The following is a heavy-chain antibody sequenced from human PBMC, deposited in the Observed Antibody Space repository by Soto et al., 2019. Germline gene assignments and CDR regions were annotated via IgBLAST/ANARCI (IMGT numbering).Heavy chain of an antibody. CDR1: GGSISSSAYH. Sequence: PSETLSLTCTVSGGSISSSAYHWAWVRQPPVKGLEWIGSIYYSGSTYYNPSLKSRVTISVDTSKNLFSLNLNSVTAADTAVFYCARVRSGSCFDSWGLGTLVTVSS. CDR3: ARVRSGSCFDS. D-gene: IGHD1-26*01. J-gene: IGHJ4*02. V-gene: IGHV4-39*01. CDR2: IYYSGST.